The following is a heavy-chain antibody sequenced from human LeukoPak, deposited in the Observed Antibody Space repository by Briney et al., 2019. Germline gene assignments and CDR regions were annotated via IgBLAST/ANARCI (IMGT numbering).Heavy chain of an antibody. Sequence: SETLSLTCTVSGGSISSSSFYWGWPRPPPGKGLEWVGCVYYSGSTYYNPSLKSRVTISVDTSKNQFSLKLSSVTAAGTAVYYCASNYCRSTSCYAFDIWGQGTMVSVSS. J-gene: IGHJ3*02. CDR1: GGSISSSSFY. D-gene: IGHD2-2*01. V-gene: IGHV4-39*01. CDR2: VYYSGST. CDR3: ASNYCRSTSCYAFDI.